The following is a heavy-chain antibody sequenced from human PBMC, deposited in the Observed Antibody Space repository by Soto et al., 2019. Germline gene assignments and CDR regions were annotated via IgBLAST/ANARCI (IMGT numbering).Heavy chain of an antibody. J-gene: IGHJ3*02. CDR1: GFTFNDYA. CDR3: AKDSRLPGFGLLIHAFDI. D-gene: IGHD3-3*01. Sequence: GSLRLSCAVSGFTFNDYAMSWVRQAPGKGLEWVSTISGSLGSAYYAASVEGRFTISGDNSNNTLYLQMNSLRVEDTATYYCAKDSRLPGFGLLIHAFDIWGQGTMVTVSS. V-gene: IGHV3-23*01. CDR2: ISGSLGSA.